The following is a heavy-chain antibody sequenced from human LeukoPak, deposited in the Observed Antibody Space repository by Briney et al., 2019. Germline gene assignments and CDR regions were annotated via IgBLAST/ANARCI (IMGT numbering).Heavy chain of an antibody. Sequence: GASVKVSCKASGGTFSSYAISWVRQAPGQGLEWMGGIIPIFGTANYAQKSQGRVTITADESTSTAYMELSSLRSEDTAVYYCARVDTVTVPLAYDYWGQGTLVTVSS. J-gene: IGHJ4*02. D-gene: IGHD4-17*01. V-gene: IGHV1-69*13. CDR3: ARVDTVTVPLAYDY. CDR1: GGTFSSYA. CDR2: IIPIFGTA.